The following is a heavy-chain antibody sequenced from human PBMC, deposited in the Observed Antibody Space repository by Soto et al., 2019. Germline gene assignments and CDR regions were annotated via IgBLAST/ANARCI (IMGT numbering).Heavy chain of an antibody. J-gene: IGHJ6*02. Sequence: SEILSLTCAVSGYSISSGNYWAWIRQPPGRGLEWIGSLYHIGSTHYNTSLKSRVTISVDTSKNHFSLELSSVTAADTAIYYCRSSTSCYDESCVDVWGQGTMVT. CDR2: LYHIGST. D-gene: IGHD2-2*01. CDR3: RSSTSCYDESCVDV. V-gene: IGHV4-38-2*01. CDR1: GYSISSGNY.